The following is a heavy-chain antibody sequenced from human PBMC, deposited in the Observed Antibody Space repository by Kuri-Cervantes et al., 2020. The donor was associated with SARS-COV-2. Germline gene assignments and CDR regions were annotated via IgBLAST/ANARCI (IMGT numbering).Heavy chain of an antibody. CDR1: GFTFSSYA. D-gene: IGHD4-17*01. Sequence: GGSLRLSCAASGFTFSSYAMHWVRQAPGKGLEWVAVISYDGSNKYYADSVKGRFTISRDNSKNTLYLQMNSLRAEDTAVYYCAKSSMTTVLHYFDYWGQGTLVTVSS. J-gene: IGHJ4*02. V-gene: IGHV3-30*07. CDR2: ISYDGSNK. CDR3: AKSSMTTVLHYFDY.